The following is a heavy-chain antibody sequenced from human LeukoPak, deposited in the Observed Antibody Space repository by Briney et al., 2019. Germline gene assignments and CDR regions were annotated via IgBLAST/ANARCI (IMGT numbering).Heavy chain of an antibody. CDR3: AKETPNTGWFDP. CDR1: GYTFTSYD. Sequence: GASVKVSCKASGYTFTSYDINWVRQAPGQGLEWMGVINPSGDGTNYPQRFQGRVTLTRDTSTSTVYMELSSLRSEDTAIYYCAKETPNTGWFDPWGQGTLVTVSS. D-gene: IGHD1-14*01. V-gene: IGHV1-46*01. J-gene: IGHJ5*02. CDR2: INPSGDGT.